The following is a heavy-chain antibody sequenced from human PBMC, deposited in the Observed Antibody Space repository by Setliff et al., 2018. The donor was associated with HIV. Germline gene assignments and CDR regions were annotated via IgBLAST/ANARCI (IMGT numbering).Heavy chain of an antibody. J-gene: IGHJ5*02. CDR2: IYTSGNT. V-gene: IGHV4-61*09. Sequence: SETLSLTCTVSGGSISSGSYYWSWIRQPAGKGLEWIGHIYTSGNTNHNPSLKSRVTISVDTSKNQFSLKLSSVTAADTAVYYCAKRTFGSGRLDPWGQGTLVTVSS. CDR3: AKRTFGSGRLDP. D-gene: IGHD3-16*01. CDR1: GGSISSGSYY.